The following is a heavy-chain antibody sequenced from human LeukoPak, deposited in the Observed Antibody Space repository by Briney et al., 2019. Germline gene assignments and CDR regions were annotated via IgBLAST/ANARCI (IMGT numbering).Heavy chain of an antibody. V-gene: IGHV1-2*02. CDR2: INPNSGGT. D-gene: IGHD1-26*01. J-gene: IGHJ4*02. Sequence: GASVKVSCKASGYTFTGYYMHWVRQAPGQGLEWMGWINPNSGGTNYAQKFQGRVTMTRDTSTSTVYMELSSLRSEDTAVYYCASTTVNSGSYSDFDYWGQGTLVTVSS. CDR3: ASTTVNSGSYSDFDY. CDR1: GYTFTGYY.